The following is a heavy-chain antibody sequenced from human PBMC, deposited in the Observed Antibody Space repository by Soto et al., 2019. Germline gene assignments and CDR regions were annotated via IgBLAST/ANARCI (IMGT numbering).Heavy chain of an antibody. CDR3: ARDQGITTFGVYSMYYYGMDV. V-gene: IGHV1-46*01. Sequence: ASVKVSCKASGYTFTSYYMHWVRQAPGQGLEWMGIINPSGGSTSYAQKFQGRVTMTRDTSTSTAYMDLSSLRSDDTAVYYCARDQGITTFGVYSMYYYGMDVWGQGTTVPSP. D-gene: IGHD3-3*01. CDR1: GYTFTSYY. CDR2: INPSGGST. J-gene: IGHJ6*02.